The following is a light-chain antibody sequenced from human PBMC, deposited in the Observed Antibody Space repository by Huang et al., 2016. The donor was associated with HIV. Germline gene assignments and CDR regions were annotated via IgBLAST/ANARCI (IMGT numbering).Light chain of an antibody. V-gene: IGKV1-39*01. CDR1: QTISNF. Sequence: DIQMTQSPSSLSASVGDRISITCRASQTISNFLNWYQQKPGKAPKLLIYSASNLQSGVSSRFIGTGSWTLFTLTVTGLLPDDFATYFCQQTSSVPLTFGGGTKVEMK. J-gene: IGKJ4*01. CDR2: SAS. CDR3: QQTSSVPLT.